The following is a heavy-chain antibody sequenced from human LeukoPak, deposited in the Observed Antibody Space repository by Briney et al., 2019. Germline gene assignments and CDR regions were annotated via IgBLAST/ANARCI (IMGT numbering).Heavy chain of an antibody. Sequence: SETLSLTCTVSGGSIIGYYWSWIRQPPGKGLEWIGYISYSGSTNYNPSLKSRVTISVDTSKNQLSLRLNSVTAADTAVYYCARVDYTTSSPYLLPDSWGQGTLVTVSS. D-gene: IGHD6-6*01. CDR1: GGSIIGYY. J-gene: IGHJ4*02. CDR2: ISYSGST. CDR3: ARVDYTTSSPYLLPDS. V-gene: IGHV4-59*01.